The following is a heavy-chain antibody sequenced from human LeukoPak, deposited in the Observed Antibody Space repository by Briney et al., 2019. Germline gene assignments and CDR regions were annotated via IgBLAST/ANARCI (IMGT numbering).Heavy chain of an antibody. Sequence: SETLSLTCAVYGGSFSGYYWNWIRQSPGKGLEWIGEINHSGNTNYNPSLKSRVTISVDTSKNQFSLKLSSVTAADTAVYYCARRGNYDSSFDYWGQGTLVTVSS. CDR1: GGSFSGYY. D-gene: IGHD3-22*01. CDR3: ARRGNYDSSFDY. CDR2: INHSGNT. J-gene: IGHJ4*02. V-gene: IGHV4-34*01.